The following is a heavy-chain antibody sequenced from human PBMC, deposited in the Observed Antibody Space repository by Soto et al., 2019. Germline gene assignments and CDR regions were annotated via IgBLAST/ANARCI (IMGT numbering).Heavy chain of an antibody. D-gene: IGHD4-17*01. Sequence: SETLSLTCTVSGGSISSYYWSWIRQPPWKGLEWIGYIYYSGSTNYNPSLRSRVTISIDTSKNQFSLKLSSVTAADTAVYYCARNETLHGDYDYWRQATLVTVPQ. CDR3: ARNETLHGDYDY. J-gene: IGHJ4*02. CDR1: GGSISSYY. V-gene: IGHV4-59*08. CDR2: IYYSGST.